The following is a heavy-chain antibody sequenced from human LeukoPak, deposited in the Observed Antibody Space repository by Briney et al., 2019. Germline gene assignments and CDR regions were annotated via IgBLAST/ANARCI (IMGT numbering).Heavy chain of an antibody. CDR1: GYTLTELS. D-gene: IGHD1-7*01. CDR3: ATVRVNWNYVLCYFDY. V-gene: IGHV1-24*01. J-gene: IGHJ4*02. CDR2: FDPEDGET. Sequence: ASVKVSCKVSGYTLTELSMHWVQQAPGKGLEWMGGFDPEDGETIYAQKFQGRVTMTEDTSTDTAYMELSSLRSEDTAVYYCATVRVNWNYVLCYFDYWGQGTLVTVSS.